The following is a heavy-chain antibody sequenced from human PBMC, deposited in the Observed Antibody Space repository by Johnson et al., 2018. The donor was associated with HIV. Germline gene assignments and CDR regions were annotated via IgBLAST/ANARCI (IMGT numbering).Heavy chain of an antibody. CDR3: ARGITMIVVVKGDAFDI. CDR2: ISTSGSNI. Sequence: VQLVESGGGVVRPGKSLRLSCAASGFTFSSYTMHWVRQAPGKGLEWVSYISTSGSNIYYADSVKGRFTISRDNAKNSLYLQMNSLRAEDTAVYYCARGITMIVVVKGDAFDIWGQGTMVTVSS. CDR1: GFTFSSYT. J-gene: IGHJ3*02. D-gene: IGHD3-22*01. V-gene: IGHV3-48*04.